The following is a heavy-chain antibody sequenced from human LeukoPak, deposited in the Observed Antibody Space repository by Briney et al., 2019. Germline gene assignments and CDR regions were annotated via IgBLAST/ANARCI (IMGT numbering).Heavy chain of an antibody. CDR3: ARALAWGGSSYSYYYMDV. V-gene: IGHV1-8*01. CDR2: INPNNGNA. D-gene: IGHD1-26*01. CDR1: GYTFSDYD. J-gene: IGHJ6*03. Sequence: ASVKVSCKASGYTFSDYDINWVRQATGQGLEWMGWINPNNGNAGYAQKFQGRVTMTRNTSISTAYMELSSLRSEDTAVYYCARALAWGGSSYSYYYMDVWDKGTTVTVSS.